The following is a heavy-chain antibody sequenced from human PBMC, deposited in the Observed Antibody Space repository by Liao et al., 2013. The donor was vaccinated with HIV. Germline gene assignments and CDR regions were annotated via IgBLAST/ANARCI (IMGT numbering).Heavy chain of an antibody. Sequence: QVQLQESGPGLVKPSQTLSLSCTVSGASISGGNYFLNWIRQPAGKGLEWIGRIYTSGNTDYNPSLKSRVTISLDTSNNQFSLNLTSVTAADTAVYYCARGDHTSGYYRYINWFDPWGQGTLVTVSS. J-gene: IGHJ5*02. CDR1: GASISGGNYF. V-gene: IGHV4-61*02. CDR3: ARGDHTSGYYRYINWFDP. CDR2: IYTSGNT. D-gene: IGHD3-22*01.